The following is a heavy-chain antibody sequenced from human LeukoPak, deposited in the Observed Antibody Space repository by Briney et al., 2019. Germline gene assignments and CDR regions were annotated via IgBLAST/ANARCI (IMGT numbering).Heavy chain of an antibody. V-gene: IGHV4-59*01. Sequence: SETLSLTCTVSGGSISSYYWSWIRQPPGKGLEWIGYFYYSGSTNYNPSLKSRVTISVDTSKNQFSLKLTSLTAADTAVYYCARESAAGPFDYWGQGTLVTVSS. J-gene: IGHJ4*02. CDR1: GGSISSYY. CDR2: FYYSGST. CDR3: ARESAAGPFDY. D-gene: IGHD6-13*01.